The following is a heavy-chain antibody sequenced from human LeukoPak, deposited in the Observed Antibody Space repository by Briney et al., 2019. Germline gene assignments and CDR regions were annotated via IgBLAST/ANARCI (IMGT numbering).Heavy chain of an antibody. D-gene: IGHD6-19*01. CDR1: GFTFSSYA. CDR2: FTGSGTTT. CDR3: ARGVSGRYRGRYFDH. Sequence: GGSLRLSCAASGFTFSSYAMSWVRQAPGKGLEWVSGFTGSGTTTYYADSVKGRLTISRDNAKNTLSLQMDSLRVEDTAVYYCARGVSGRYRGRYFDHWGQGTRVTVSS. J-gene: IGHJ4*02. V-gene: IGHV3-23*01.